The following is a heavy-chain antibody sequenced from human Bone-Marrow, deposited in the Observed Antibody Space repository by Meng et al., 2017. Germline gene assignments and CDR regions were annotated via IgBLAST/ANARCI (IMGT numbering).Heavy chain of an antibody. CDR3: VIGVVRYPLPLN. D-gene: IGHD2-15*01. J-gene: IGHJ4*02. V-gene: IGHV3-15*01. CDR2: IKSKTAGGTT. Sequence: GESLKIACAASEITSSNAWMTWVRQAPGPGQEWVGLIKSKTAGGTTDYTAPVKGRFTISRDDSENTLDLHMNSLKTEDTAVYCCVIGVVRYPLPLNWGQGTLVTVSS. CDR1: EITSSNAW.